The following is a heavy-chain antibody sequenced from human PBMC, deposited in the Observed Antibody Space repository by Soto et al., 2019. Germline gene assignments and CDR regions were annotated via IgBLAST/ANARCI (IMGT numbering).Heavy chain of an antibody. CDR3: ARAKYDYIWGSYHPFDQ. V-gene: IGHV1-3*01. Sequence: QVQLVQSGAEVKKPGASVRLSCKVSGKSFDNFAVHWVRQTPGQRPEWMGRINVGNDKTKYSEKFQSRVIVSYDTSATTAYMELRALSSEDTAVYYCARAKYDYIWGSYHPFDQWAQGAQVTVAS. D-gene: IGHD3-16*02. CDR1: GKSFDNFA. J-gene: IGHJ4*02. CDR2: INVGNDKT.